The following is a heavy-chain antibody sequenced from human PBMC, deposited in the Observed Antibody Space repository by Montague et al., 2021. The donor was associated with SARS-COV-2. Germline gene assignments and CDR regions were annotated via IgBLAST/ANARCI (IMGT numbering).Heavy chain of an antibody. CDR2: IYYSGST. Sequence: RIYYSGSTYYNPSLKSRVTISVDTSTNQFSLKLSSVTAADTAVYYCARAFTDWLRYYGMDVWGQGTTVTVSS. D-gene: IGHD3-9*01. J-gene: IGHJ6*02. CDR3: ARAFTDWLRYYGMDV. V-gene: IGHV4-39*01.